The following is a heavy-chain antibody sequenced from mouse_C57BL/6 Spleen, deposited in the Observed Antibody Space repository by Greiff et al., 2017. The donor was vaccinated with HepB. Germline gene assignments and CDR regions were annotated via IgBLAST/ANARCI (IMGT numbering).Heavy chain of an antibody. J-gene: IGHJ1*03. CDR2: IYPGSGNT. Sequence: VKLVESGAELVRPGASVKLSCKASGYTFTDYYINWVKQRPGQGLEWIARIYPGSGNTYYNEKFKGKATLTAEKSSSTAYMQLSSLTSEDSAVYFCARRSYGSSYGRYFDVWGTGTTVTVSS. CDR1: GYTFTDYY. CDR3: ARRSYGSSYGRYFDV. V-gene: IGHV1-76*01. D-gene: IGHD1-1*01.